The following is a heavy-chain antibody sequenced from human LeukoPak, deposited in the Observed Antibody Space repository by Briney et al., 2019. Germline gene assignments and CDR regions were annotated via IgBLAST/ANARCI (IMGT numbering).Heavy chain of an antibody. D-gene: IGHD1-26*01. J-gene: IGHJ4*02. Sequence: PGGSLRLSCAASGFTFSTYAMHWVRQALGKGLEWVAVISYDGSNKYYADSVKGRFTISRDNAKNSLYLQMNSLRAEDTAVYYCARGGRYSFHWGQGTLVTVSS. CDR1: GFTFSTYA. CDR2: ISYDGSNK. CDR3: ARGGRYSFH. V-gene: IGHV3-30-3*01.